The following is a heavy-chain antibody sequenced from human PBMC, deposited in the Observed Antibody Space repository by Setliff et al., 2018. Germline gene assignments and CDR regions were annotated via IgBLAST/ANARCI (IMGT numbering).Heavy chain of an antibody. CDR1: GFTFSSYW. CDR2: IGGSGGST. CDR3: AEDMRGISWSTYYYGMDV. Sequence: GGSLRLSCAASGFTFSSYWMHWVRQAPGEGLAWVSSIGGSGGSTYYEDSVNGRFTISRDNSKNTLYLQMNSLRAKDTAVYYCAEDMRGISWSTYYYGMDVWGQGTTVTVSS. V-gene: IGHV3-NL1*01. D-gene: IGHD6-13*01. J-gene: IGHJ6*02.